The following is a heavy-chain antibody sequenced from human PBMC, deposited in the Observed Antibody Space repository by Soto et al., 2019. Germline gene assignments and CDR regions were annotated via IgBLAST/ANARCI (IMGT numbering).Heavy chain of an antibody. CDR2: IYHSVST. D-gene: IGHD7-27*01. CDR3: ARGPPLGY. V-gene: IGHV4-30-2*01. CDR1: GGSISSGGYS. J-gene: IGHJ4*02. Sequence: QLQLQESGSGLVKPSQTLSLTCAVSGGSISSGGYSWSWIRQPPGKGLECIGYIYHSVSTYYNPALKSRVAIAADRSKNQFSLKLRSVTAADTAVYYCARGPPLGYWGQGTLVTVSS.